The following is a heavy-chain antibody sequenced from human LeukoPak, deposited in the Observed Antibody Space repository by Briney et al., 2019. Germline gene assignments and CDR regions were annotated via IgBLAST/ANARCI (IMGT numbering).Heavy chain of an antibody. V-gene: IGHV1-8*03. J-gene: IGHJ6*03. CDR1: GYTFTNYD. Sequence: GASVKVSCKASGYTFTNYDINWVRQATGQGLEWMGWMNPNSGNTGYAQKFQGRVTITRNTSISTAYMELSSLRFDDTAVYYCARSLRRFLYDSGGYVLYYYYMDVWGKGTTVTVSS. CDR2: MNPNSGNT. CDR3: ARSLRRFLYDSGGYVLYYYYMDV. D-gene: IGHD3-22*01.